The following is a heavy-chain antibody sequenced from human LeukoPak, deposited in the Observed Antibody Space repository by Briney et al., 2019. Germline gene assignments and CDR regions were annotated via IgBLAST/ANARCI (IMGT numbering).Heavy chain of an antibody. CDR2: INHSGST. V-gene: IGHV4-34*01. Sequence: PSETLSLTCAVYGGSFSGYYWSWIRQPPGKGLEWIGEINHSGSTNYNPSLKSRVTISVDTSKNQFSLKLSSVTAADTAVYYCARDEEDYYDSSGYSGYFQHWGQGTLVTVSS. D-gene: IGHD3-22*01. CDR3: ARDEEDYYDSSGYSGYFQH. J-gene: IGHJ1*01. CDR1: GGSFSGYY.